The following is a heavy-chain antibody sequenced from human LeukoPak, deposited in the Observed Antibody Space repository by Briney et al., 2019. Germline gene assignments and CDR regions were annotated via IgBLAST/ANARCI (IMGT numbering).Heavy chain of an antibody. V-gene: IGHV3-7*01. CDR2: IKQDGSEK. D-gene: IGHD3-16*01. Sequence: PSETLSLTCTVSGGSISSGSYYWSWVRQAPGKGLEWVANIKQDGSEKYYVDSVKGRFTISRDNAKNSLYLQMNSLRAEDTAVYYCARVYSAGEVRTYYYMDVWGKGTTVTISS. CDR3: ARVYSAGEVRTYYYMDV. CDR1: GGSISSGSYY. J-gene: IGHJ6*03.